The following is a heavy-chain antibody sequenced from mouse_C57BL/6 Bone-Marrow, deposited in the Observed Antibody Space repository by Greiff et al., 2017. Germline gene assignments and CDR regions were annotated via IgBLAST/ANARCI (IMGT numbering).Heavy chain of an antibody. V-gene: IGHV5-6*02. CDR3: ARHDGNYEFAY. J-gene: IGHJ3*01. Sequence: EVKLVESGGDLVKPGGSLKLSCAASGFTFSSYGMSWVRQTPDKRLEWVATISSGGSYTYYPDRVKGRFTISRDNAKNTLYLQMSSLKSEDTAMYYCARHDGNYEFAYWGQGTLVTVSA. CDR2: ISSGGSYT. CDR1: GFTFSSYG. D-gene: IGHD2-3*01.